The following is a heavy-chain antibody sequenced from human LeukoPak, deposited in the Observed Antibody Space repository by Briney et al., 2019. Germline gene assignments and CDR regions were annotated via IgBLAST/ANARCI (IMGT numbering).Heavy chain of an antibody. Sequence: SETLSLTCTVSGGSISSYYGSWIRQPPGKGLEWIGYIYYSGSTNYNPSLKSRVTISVDTSKNQFSLKLSSVTAADTAVYYCARLSNYYYGMDVWGQGTTVTVSS. J-gene: IGHJ6*02. V-gene: IGHV4-59*08. CDR3: ARLSNYYYGMDV. CDR2: IYYSGST. CDR1: GGSISSYY.